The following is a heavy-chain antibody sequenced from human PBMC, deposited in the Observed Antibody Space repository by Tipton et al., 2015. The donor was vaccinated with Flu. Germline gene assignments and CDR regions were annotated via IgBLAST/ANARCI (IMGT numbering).Heavy chain of an antibody. Sequence: SLRLSCAASGFTLSTYWMSWVRQAPGKGLEWVANIKQDGSEKYYVDSVKGRFTISRDNAKNSLYLQMSSLRVEDTAVYYCARDPFLGTGDAFVVWGRGTMVTVSS. J-gene: IGHJ3*01. CDR2: IKQDGSEK. CDR3: ARDPFLGTGDAFVV. D-gene: IGHD2/OR15-2a*01. CDR1: GFTLSTYW. V-gene: IGHV3-7*01.